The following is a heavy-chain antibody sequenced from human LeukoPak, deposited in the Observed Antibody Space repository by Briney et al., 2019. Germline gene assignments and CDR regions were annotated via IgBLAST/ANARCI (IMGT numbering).Heavy chain of an antibody. Sequence: PGGSLRLSCAASGFTFSSYWMSWVRQAPGKGLEWVSTISGSGGSTYYTDSVRGRFTISRDNSKNTLYLQMNSLRANDTAVYYCVKRVDPEYWGQGTLVTVSS. V-gene: IGHV3-23*01. J-gene: IGHJ4*02. CDR1: GFTFSSYW. CDR2: ISGSGGST. CDR3: VKRVDPEY.